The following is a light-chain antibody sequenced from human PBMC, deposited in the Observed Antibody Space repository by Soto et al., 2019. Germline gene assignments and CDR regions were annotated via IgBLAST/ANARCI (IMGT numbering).Light chain of an antibody. J-gene: IGKJ3*01. CDR2: AAS. V-gene: IGKV3-15*01. CDR1: LTITRN. CDR3: QQYDDWAFT. Sequence: EIVMTQFPATLSVSPGARATLSFRTSLTITRNVAWYQQKPGQAPRLIIYAASTRATGIPDRFSGSGAGTEFTLTISSLQSEDFAIYYCQQYDDWAFTFGPGTKVDIK.